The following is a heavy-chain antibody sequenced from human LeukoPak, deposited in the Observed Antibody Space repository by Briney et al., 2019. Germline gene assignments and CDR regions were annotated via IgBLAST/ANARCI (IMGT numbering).Heavy chain of an antibody. CDR1: GGSINSYY. CDR2: IYYSGTT. CDR3: ARHPSAAAKLLFDY. V-gene: IGHV4-59*08. D-gene: IGHD6-13*01. J-gene: IGHJ4*02. Sequence: PSEILSLTCTVSGGSINSYYWSWIRQPPGKGLEWIGYIYYSGTTNYNPSLKSRVTISIDTSKNQFSLNLSSVTAADTAVYYCARHPSAAAKLLFDYWGQGTLVTVSS.